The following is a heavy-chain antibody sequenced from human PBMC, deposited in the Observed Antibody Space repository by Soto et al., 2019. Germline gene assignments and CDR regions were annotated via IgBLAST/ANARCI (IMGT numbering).Heavy chain of an antibody. CDR1: GFTFSSYA. V-gene: IGHV3-23*01. J-gene: IGHJ5*02. CDR3: AKDSLTYYDFWSGWKNWFDP. CDR2: ISGSGGST. D-gene: IGHD3-3*01. Sequence: GGSLRLSCAASGFTFSSYAMSWVRQAPGKGLEWVSAISGSGGSTYYADSVKGRFTISRDNSKNTLYLQMNSLRAEDTAVYYCAKDSLTYYDFWSGWKNWFDPWGQGTLVTVSS.